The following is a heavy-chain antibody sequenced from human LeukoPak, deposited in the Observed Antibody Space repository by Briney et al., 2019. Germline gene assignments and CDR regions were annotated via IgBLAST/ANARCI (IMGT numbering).Heavy chain of an antibody. CDR2: IFYSGST. CDR1: GDSIGRSSYY. J-gene: IGHJ5*01. CDR3: ARQVAIVEPTDPNWFDS. D-gene: IGHD1-26*01. Sequence: SETLSLTCNVSGDSIGRSSYYCGWIRQTPEKGLEWIGSIFYSGSTYYTPSLQSRVIMSLDTSKNQFSLRLTSVTAADTAVYYCARQVAIVEPTDPNWFDSWGQGTLVTVSS. V-gene: IGHV4-39*07.